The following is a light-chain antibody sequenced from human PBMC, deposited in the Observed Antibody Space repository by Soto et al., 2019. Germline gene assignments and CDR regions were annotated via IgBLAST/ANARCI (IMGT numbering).Light chain of an antibody. CDR1: QSVNSN. J-gene: IGKJ4*01. CDR2: GAS. Sequence: ETVMTQSPATLSVSLGERATLSCRASQSVNSNLAWYQQKPGQAPRRLIYGASIRATGVPARFSGSGSGTDCTLTISSLQPEDFAVYFCQQYKNWPPVTFGGGTKVEIK. V-gene: IGKV3-15*01. CDR3: QQYKNWPPVT.